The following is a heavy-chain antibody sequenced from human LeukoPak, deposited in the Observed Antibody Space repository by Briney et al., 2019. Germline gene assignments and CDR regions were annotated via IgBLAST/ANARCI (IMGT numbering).Heavy chain of an antibody. CDR1: GFTVSSNY. J-gene: IGHJ6*02. D-gene: IGHD5-18*01. V-gene: IGHV3-66*01. CDR3: ARDLGGYSYGPKVGDYYYYGMDV. CDR2: IYSGGST. Sequence: GGSLRLSCAASGFTVSSNYMTWVRQAPGTGLEWVSLIYSGGSTYYADSVKGRFTISRDNSKNTLYLQMNSLRAEDTAVYYCARDLGGYSYGPKVGDYYYYGMDVWGQGTTVTVSS.